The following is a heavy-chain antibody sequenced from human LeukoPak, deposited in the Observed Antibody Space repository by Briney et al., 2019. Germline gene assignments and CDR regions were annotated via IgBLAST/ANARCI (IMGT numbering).Heavy chain of an antibody. J-gene: IGHJ4*02. CDR2: IYSDDRT. Sequence: PGGSLRLSCAASTFIVSSGHMTWVRQTPGKGLEWVSVIYSDDRTFYADSVKGRFTISRDNSKNTLYLQMNSLRAEDTAVYYCARGRNYFPIDYWGQGTLVTVSS. CDR1: TFIVSSGH. D-gene: IGHD2/OR15-2a*01. V-gene: IGHV3-53*01. CDR3: ARGRNYFPIDY.